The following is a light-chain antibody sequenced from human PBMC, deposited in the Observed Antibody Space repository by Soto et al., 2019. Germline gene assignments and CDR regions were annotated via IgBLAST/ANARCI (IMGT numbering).Light chain of an antibody. CDR1: QSVGTN. J-gene: IGKJ1*01. CDR2: GTS. CDR3: QQSTNRPPWT. V-gene: IGKV3-15*01. Sequence: EIVMTQSPATLSVSPGERATLSCRASQSVGTNLAWYQQKPGQAPRLLIFGTSTSATGIPDRFSGSWSGTDFTLNISSVQSDDFAVYYCQQSTNRPPWTFGQGTKVDMK.